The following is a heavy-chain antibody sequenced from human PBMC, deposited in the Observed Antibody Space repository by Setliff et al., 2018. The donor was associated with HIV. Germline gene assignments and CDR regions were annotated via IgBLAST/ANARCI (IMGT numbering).Heavy chain of an antibody. J-gene: IGHJ4*02. V-gene: IGHV3-15*01. CDR2: IKGKSEGETR. CDR1: GFTFGNAW. Sequence: PGGSLRLSCAASGFTFGNAWMTWVRQAPGKGLEWVGLIKGKSEGETRAYAEPVKGRFSISRDDSRNTLSLHMNSLKTEDTAVYYCTTVHYCSSIRCYIFDYWGQGTPVTVSS. D-gene: IGHD2-2*02. CDR3: TTVHYCSSIRCYIFDY.